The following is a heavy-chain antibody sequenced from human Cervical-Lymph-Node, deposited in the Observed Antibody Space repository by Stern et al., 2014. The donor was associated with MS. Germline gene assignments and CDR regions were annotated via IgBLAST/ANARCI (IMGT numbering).Heavy chain of an antibody. CDR1: GDSVSNKKAA. CDR3: AREREMDTVLWAFDF. J-gene: IGHJ3*01. Sequence: QVQLQQSGPRLVKPSQTLSLTCVISGDSVSNKKAAWNWIRQSPSRGLEWLGRTYYRSKWSTNYALSVKSRISINPDTSKNHFSLQLDSVTPEDTAVYYCAREREMDTVLWAFDFWGQGTKVTVSS. D-gene: IGHD5-24*01. CDR2: TYYRSKWST. V-gene: IGHV6-1*01.